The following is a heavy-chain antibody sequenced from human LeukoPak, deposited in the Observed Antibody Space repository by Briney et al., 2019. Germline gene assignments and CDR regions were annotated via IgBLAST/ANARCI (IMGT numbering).Heavy chain of an antibody. J-gene: IGHJ6*03. V-gene: IGHV3-74*01. CDR1: GFTFSSYW. D-gene: IGHD3-10*01. CDR3: ARVARGDYYYYYMDV. CDR2: INSDGSST. Sequence: GGSLRLSCAASGFTFSSYWMHWVRQAPGKGLVWVSRINSDGSSTSYADSVKGRFTISRDNAKNTLYLQMNSLRAEDTALYYCARVARGDYYYYYMDVWGKGTTVTVSS.